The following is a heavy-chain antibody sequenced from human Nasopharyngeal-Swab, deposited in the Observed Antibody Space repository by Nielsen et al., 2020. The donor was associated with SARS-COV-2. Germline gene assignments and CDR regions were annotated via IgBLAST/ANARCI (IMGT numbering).Heavy chain of an antibody. CDR1: GYTFTSYA. J-gene: IGHJ4*02. CDR2: INAGNGNT. V-gene: IGHV1-3*01. CDR3: ARDRIDSGFDY. D-gene: IGHD3-10*01. Sequence: ASVKVSCKASGYTFTSYAMHWVRQAPGQRLEWMGWINAGNGNTKYSQKFQGRATITRDTSASTAYMELSSLRSEDTAVYYCARDRIDSGFDYWGQGTLVTVSS.